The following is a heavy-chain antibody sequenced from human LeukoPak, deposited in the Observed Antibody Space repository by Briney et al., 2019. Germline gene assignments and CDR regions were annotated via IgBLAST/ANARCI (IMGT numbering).Heavy chain of an antibody. CDR1: GASISDYY. J-gene: IGHJ4*02. D-gene: IGHD2-21*02. Sequence: PSETLSLTCTVSGASISDYYWSWIRQSAGKGLEWIGHLYTRGSTNHNPSLKSRVTMSVDTSKNQFSLRLNSLTAADTAIYYCARDNCGGDCFHDYWGQGTLVTVSS. V-gene: IGHV4-4*07. CDR3: ARDNCGGDCFHDY. CDR2: LYTRGST.